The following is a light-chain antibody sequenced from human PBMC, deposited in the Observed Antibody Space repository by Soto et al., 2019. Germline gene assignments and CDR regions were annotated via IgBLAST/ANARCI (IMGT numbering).Light chain of an antibody. CDR3: CSYAGSYTFYV. CDR1: SSDVGGYNY. Sequence: QPVLTQPRSVSGSPGQSVTISCTGTSSDVGGYNYVSWYQQHPDKTPKLMIYDVSKRPSGVPDRFSGSKSGNTASLTISGLQAEDEADYYCCSYAGSYTFYVFGTGTKVTVL. V-gene: IGLV2-11*01. CDR2: DVS. J-gene: IGLJ1*01.